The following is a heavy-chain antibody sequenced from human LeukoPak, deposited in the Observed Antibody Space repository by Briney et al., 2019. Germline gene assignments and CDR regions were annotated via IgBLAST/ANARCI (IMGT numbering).Heavy chain of an antibody. Sequence: KPWGSLRLSCAASGFTFSTYTMNWVRQAPGKGLEWVSSISGSSSFIYYADSVKGRITISRDNARNSVFLQMNSLRAEDTAVYYCARDAGGIAAAGHVDYCGEGTLVSVSS. CDR1: GFTFSTYT. D-gene: IGHD6-13*01. CDR2: ISGSSSFI. CDR3: ARDAGGIAAAGHVDY. V-gene: IGHV3-21*01. J-gene: IGHJ4*02.